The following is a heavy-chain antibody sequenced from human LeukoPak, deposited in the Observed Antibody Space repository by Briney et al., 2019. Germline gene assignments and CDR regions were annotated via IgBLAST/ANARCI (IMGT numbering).Heavy chain of an antibody. Sequence: GASVRVSCKASGYTFTGYYMHWGRQAPGQGLEWMGWSNPNSGGTNYAQKFQGRVTMTRDTSISTAYMALSRLRSDDTAVYYCASVRYDILTGYYRDYFDYWGQGTLVTVSS. V-gene: IGHV1-2*02. CDR1: GYTFTGYY. CDR3: ASVRYDILTGYYRDYFDY. J-gene: IGHJ4*02. CDR2: SNPNSGGT. D-gene: IGHD3-9*01.